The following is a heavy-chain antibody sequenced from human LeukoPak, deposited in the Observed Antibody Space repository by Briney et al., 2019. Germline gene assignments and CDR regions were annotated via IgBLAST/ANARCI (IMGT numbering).Heavy chain of an antibody. CDR3: ATLYSSTWPIY. V-gene: IGHV5-51*01. J-gene: IGHJ4*02. CDR1: GYSFPNYW. D-gene: IGHD6-13*01. CDR2: IYPGDSDT. Sequence: GESLKISCKGSGYSFPNYWIGWARQMPGKGLEWMGIIYPGDSDTRYSPSFQGQVTISADKSINTAYLQWSSLKASDTAMYYCATLYSSTWPIYWGQGTLVTVSS.